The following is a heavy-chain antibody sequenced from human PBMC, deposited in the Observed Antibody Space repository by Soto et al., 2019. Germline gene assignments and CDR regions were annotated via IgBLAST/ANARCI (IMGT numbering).Heavy chain of an antibody. CDR2: IIPIFGTA. J-gene: IGHJ6*02. CDR1: GGTFSSYA. V-gene: IGHV1-69*13. CDR3: ARKIAAAGRTYYYYGMDV. D-gene: IGHD6-13*01. Sequence: GASVKVSCKASGGTFSSYAISWVRQAPGQGLEWMGGIIPIFGTANYAQKFQGRVTITADESTSTAYMELSSLRSEDTAVYYCARKIAAAGRTYYYYGMDVWAQGTTVTV.